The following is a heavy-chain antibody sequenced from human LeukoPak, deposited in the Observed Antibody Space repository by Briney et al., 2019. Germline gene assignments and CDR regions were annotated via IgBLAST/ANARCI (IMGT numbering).Heavy chain of an antibody. J-gene: IGHJ4*02. CDR3: ARGWISDSFDY. CDR2: ISSSGSNI. V-gene: IGHV3-48*03. CDR1: GFTFSSYA. D-gene: IGHD5-12*01. Sequence: PGTSLRLSCAASGFTFSSYAMHWVRQAPGKGLEWVSYISSSGSNIYYADSVKGRFTISRDNAKNSLYLQMNSLRAEDTAVYYCARGWISDSFDYWGQGALVTVSS.